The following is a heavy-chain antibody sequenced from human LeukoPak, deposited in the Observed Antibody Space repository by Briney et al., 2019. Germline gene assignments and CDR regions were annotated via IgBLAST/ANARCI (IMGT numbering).Heavy chain of an antibody. CDR1: EYSFPNYC. D-gene: IGHD1-26*01. V-gene: IGHV5-51*01. Sequence: GESLKISCKHSEYSFPNYCIGWVRQMPGKGLEWMGIIYPGDSDTRYSPSFQGQVTISADKSISTAYLQWSSLKASDTAMYYCASQGVVGATSAFDIWGQGTMVTVSS. J-gene: IGHJ3*02. CDR3: ASQGVVGATSAFDI. CDR2: IYPGDSDT.